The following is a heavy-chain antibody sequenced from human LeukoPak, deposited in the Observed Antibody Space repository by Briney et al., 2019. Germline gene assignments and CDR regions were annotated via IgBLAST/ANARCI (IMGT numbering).Heavy chain of an antibody. CDR3: ATRGEGATVTIVDY. Sequence: GESLMIYRKGSGYSFTSYLISWVRQMPGKGLEWMGRIDPSDSYTNYRPSFQGHVTISADKSISTAYLQWSSLKASDTAMYYCATRGEGATVTIVDYWGREPWSPSPQ. V-gene: IGHV5-10-1*01. D-gene: IGHD4-17*01. J-gene: IGHJ4*02. CDR1: GYSFTSYL. CDR2: IDPSDSYT.